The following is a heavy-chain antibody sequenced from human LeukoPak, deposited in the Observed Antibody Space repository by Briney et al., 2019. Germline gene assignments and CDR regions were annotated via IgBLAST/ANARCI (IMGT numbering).Heavy chain of an antibody. CDR2: ISSRSSTI. D-gene: IGHD3-3*01. V-gene: IGHV3-48*01. Sequence: AGGSLRLSCAASGFTFSSYSMNWVRQAPGKGLEWVSYISSRSSTIDYADSVKGRFTISRDNAKNSLYLQMNSLRAEDTAVYHCARDKGRYYDFWSGYHTFDYWGQGTLVTVSS. CDR3: ARDKGRYYDFWSGYHTFDY. CDR1: GFTFSSYS. J-gene: IGHJ4*02.